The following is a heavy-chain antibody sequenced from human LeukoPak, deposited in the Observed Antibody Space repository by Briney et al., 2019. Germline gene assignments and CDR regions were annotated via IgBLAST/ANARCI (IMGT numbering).Heavy chain of an antibody. V-gene: IGHV4-34*01. Sequence: SETLSLTCAVYGGSFSGYYWSWLRQPPRKGLEWIGEINHSGSTNYNPSLKRRVTISVDTSKNQFSLKLSSVTAADTAVYYCARGRWKMDIVVVPAARFDYWGQGTLVTVSS. D-gene: IGHD2-2*03. CDR2: INHSGST. J-gene: IGHJ4*02. CDR3: ARGRWKMDIVVVPAARFDY. CDR1: GGSFSGYY.